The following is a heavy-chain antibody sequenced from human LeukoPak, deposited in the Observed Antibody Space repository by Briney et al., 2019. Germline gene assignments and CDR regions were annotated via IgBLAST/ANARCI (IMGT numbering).Heavy chain of an antibody. V-gene: IGHV3-30-3*01. J-gene: IGHJ1*01. Sequence: PGGSLRLSCAASGFSLSSYAMHWVRQAPGKGVEWVAIISYDGTKEYYGDSVKGRFTISRDNSKNTLYLQMNSLRAEDTAVYYCARGGHIVVVTSGVLAEYFQHRGQGTLVTVSS. CDR3: ARGGHIVVVTSGVLAEYFQH. D-gene: IGHD2-21*02. CDR2: ISYDGTKE. CDR1: GFSLSSYA.